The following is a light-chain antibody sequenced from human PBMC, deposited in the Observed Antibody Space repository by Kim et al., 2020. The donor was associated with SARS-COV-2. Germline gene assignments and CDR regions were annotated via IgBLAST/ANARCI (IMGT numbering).Light chain of an antibody. CDR2: TDD. J-gene: IGLJ3*02. V-gene: IGLV1-44*01. CDR3: ATWDDSLDVWM. Sequence: GQRVTISCSGSSSTIGRNTVNWYQQFPGTAPQLLIDTDDRRPSGVSDRVSCSKSGTSASLAISVLRSEDEADYYCATWDDSLDVWMFGGGTQLTVL. CDR1: SSTIGRNT.